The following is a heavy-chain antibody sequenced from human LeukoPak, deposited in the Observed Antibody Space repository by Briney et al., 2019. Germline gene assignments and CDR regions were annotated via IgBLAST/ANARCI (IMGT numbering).Heavy chain of an antibody. CDR1: GYSFTSYW. J-gene: IGHJ4*02. D-gene: IGHD3-9*01. CDR3: ATLSYYDILPTSSYFDY. Sequence: GESLKISCKGSGYSFTSYWIGWVRQVPGKGLEWMGIIYPGDSDTRYSPSFQGQVTISADKSISTAYLQWSSLKASDTAMYYCATLSYYDILPTSSYFDYWGQGTLVTVSS. CDR2: IYPGDSDT. V-gene: IGHV5-51*01.